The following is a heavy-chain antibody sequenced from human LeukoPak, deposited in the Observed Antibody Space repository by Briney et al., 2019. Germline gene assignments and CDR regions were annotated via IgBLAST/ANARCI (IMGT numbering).Heavy chain of an antibody. Sequence: GASVKVSCKASGYTFTSYGISWVRQAPGQGLEWMGWISAYNGNTNYAQKLQGRVTMTTDTSTSTAYMELRSLRSDDTAVYYCARSATVVTAIPDRYYYYYYMDVWGKGTTVTISS. CDR1: GYTFTSYG. D-gene: IGHD2-21*02. J-gene: IGHJ6*03. CDR2: ISAYNGNT. V-gene: IGHV1-18*01. CDR3: ARSATVVTAIPDRYYYYYYMDV.